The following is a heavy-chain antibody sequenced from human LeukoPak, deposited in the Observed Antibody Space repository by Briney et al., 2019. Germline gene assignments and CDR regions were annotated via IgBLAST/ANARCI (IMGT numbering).Heavy chain of an antibody. CDR3: ARIGHGWTYGGGLDP. CDR1: GGPFSLYS. J-gene: IGHJ5*02. D-gene: IGHD4-23*01. V-gene: IGHV3-30*04. Sequence: PGTSLRLSCAASGGPFSLYSMHWVRQAPGKGLECVAIISHDGEKTFYSESVRGRFTISRDNWKNTMSLQMDSLRPEDTAMYHCARIGHGWTYGGGLDPWGQGNLVIV. CDR2: ISHDGEKT.